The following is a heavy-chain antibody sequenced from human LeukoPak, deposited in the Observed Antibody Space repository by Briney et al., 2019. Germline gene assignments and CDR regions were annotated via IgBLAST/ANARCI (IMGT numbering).Heavy chain of an antibody. CDR1: GGSFSGYY. CDR3: ARRYPRRAASPAAFDY. CDR2: INHSGST. J-gene: IGHJ4*02. D-gene: IGHD2-15*01. V-gene: IGHV4-34*01. Sequence: KPSETLSLTCTVYGGSFSGYYWSRIRQPPGKGLEWIGEINHSGSTNYNPSLKSRVTISVDTSKNQFSLKLSSVTAADTAVYYCARRYPRRAASPAAFDYWGQGTLVTVSS.